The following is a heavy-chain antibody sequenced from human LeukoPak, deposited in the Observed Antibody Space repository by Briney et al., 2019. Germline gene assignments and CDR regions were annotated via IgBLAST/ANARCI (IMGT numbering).Heavy chain of an antibody. V-gene: IGHV1-2*02. J-gene: IGHJ4*02. CDR3: ARWATGLYYFDY. Sequence: ASVKVSCKASVYTFTDYYMHWVRQSPGQGLEWMGWINPNSGGTNYAQKFQGRVTLTRDTSISTAYMELSRLRPDDTAVYYCARWATGLYYFDYWGQGTLVTVSS. CDR2: INPNSGGT. D-gene: IGHD1-1*01. CDR1: VYTFTDYY.